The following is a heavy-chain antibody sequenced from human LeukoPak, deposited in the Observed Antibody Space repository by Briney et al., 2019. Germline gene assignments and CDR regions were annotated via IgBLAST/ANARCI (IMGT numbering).Heavy chain of an antibody. CDR1: GASISGYW. CDR2: MYTDGDT. J-gene: IGHJ4*02. D-gene: IGHD1-26*01. CDR3: ARDKEEWEPLYYFGY. Sequence: SETLSLTCAVSGASISGYWWSWIRQPAGKGLEWIGRMYTDGDTNYNPALKSRVTVSVDTSKNLFSLKLISVTAADTAVYYCARDKEEWEPLYYFGYWGQGTLVTVSS. V-gene: IGHV4-4*07.